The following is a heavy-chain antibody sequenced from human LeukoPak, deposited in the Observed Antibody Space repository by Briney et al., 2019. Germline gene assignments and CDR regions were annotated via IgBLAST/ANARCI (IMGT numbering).Heavy chain of an antibody. V-gene: IGHV4-59*08. CDR3: ARSDFWSGYQRYFDL. Sequence: SETLSLTCTVSGGSISSYYWSWIRQPPGKGLEWIGYIYYSGSTNYNPSLKSRVTISVDTSKNQFSLKLSSVTAADTAVYYCARSDFWSGYQRYFDLWGRGTLVTVSS. J-gene: IGHJ2*01. CDR2: IYYSGST. CDR1: GGSISSYY. D-gene: IGHD3-3*01.